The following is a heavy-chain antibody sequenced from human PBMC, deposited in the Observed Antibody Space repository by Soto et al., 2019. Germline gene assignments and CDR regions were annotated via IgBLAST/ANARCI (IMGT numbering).Heavy chain of an antibody. CDR2: ISYDGSNK. J-gene: IGHJ6*02. Sequence: VQLVESGGGLVKPGGSLRLSCAASGFTFSSYSMNWVRQAPGKGLEWVAVISYDGSNKYYADSVKGRFTISRDNSKNTLYLQMNSLRAEDTAVYYCAKVLVGYCSGGSCYGYYYGMDVWGQGTTVTVSS. CDR1: GFTFSSYS. D-gene: IGHD2-15*01. CDR3: AKVLVGYCSGGSCYGYYYGMDV. V-gene: IGHV3-30*18.